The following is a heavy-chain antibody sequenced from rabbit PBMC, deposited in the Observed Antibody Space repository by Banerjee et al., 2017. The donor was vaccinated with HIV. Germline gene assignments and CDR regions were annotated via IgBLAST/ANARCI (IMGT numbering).Heavy chain of an antibody. CDR1: GFSFSSTYY. CDR2: IYSSNGDK. J-gene: IGHJ4*01. D-gene: IGHD6-1*01. CDR3: ARDIVGDGDVYLNL. V-gene: IGHV1S43*01. Sequence: QSLEESGGDLVKPGASLTLTCTASGFSFSSTYYMCWVRQAPGKGLEWIACIYSSNGDKWYASWVNGRFTISRSTSLNTVDLKMTSLTVADTATYFCARDIVGDGDVYLNLWGPGTLVTVS.